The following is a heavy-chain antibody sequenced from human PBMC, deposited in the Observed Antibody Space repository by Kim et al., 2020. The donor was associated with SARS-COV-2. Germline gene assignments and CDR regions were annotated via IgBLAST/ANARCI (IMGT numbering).Heavy chain of an antibody. CDR1: GFSFRSVA. D-gene: IGHD3-10*01. Sequence: GGSLRLSCEASGFSFRSVAMHWVRQAPGKGLEWVATIWSDGSTKYYADSVKGRFTISRDNSKNTLYVQMNSLRAEDTAVYYCAKDLHGSGSFDNWGQGTL. V-gene: IGHV3-30*02. CDR3: AKDLHGSGSFDN. J-gene: IGHJ4*02. CDR2: IWSDGSTK.